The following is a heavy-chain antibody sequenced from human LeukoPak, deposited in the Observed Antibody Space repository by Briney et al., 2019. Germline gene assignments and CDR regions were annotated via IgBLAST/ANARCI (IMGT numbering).Heavy chain of an antibody. J-gene: IGHJ6*03. Sequence: GASVKVSCKASGYTFTSYFIHWVRQAPGQGLEWMGIINPSGGSTNYAQKFQGRVTMTRDTSTSTVYMELSSLRSDDTAVYYCAKDRYGDYEAPFHYYMDAWGRGTTVTVSS. CDR1: GYTFTSYF. V-gene: IGHV1-46*01. D-gene: IGHD5-12*01. CDR3: AKDRYGDYEAPFHYYMDA. CDR2: INPSGGST.